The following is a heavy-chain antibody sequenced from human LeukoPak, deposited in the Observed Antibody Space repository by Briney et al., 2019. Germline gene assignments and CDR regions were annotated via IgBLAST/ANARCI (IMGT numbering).Heavy chain of an antibody. D-gene: IGHD3-9*01. V-gene: IGHV1-18*04. Sequence: GASVKVSCKASGYTFTGYYMHWVRQAPGQGLEWMGWISAYNGNTNYAQKLQGRVTMTTDTSTSTAYMELRSLRSDDTAVYYCARTYILTGYYLQPGDYWGQGTLVTVSS. J-gene: IGHJ4*02. CDR1: GYTFTGYY. CDR3: ARTYILTGYYLQPGDY. CDR2: ISAYNGNT.